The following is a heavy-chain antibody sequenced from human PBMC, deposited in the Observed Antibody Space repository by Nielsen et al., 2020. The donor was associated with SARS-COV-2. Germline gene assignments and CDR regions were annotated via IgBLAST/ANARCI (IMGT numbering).Heavy chain of an antibody. CDR3: ARDYHGSGSYYQYYYYYYMDV. V-gene: IGHV3-21*01. J-gene: IGHJ6*03. CDR2: ISSSSSYI. D-gene: IGHD3-10*01. Sequence: WIRQPPGKGLEWVSSISSSSSYIYYADSVKGRFTISRDNAKNSLYLQMNGLRAEDTAVYYCARDYHGSGSYYQYYYYYYMDVWGKGTTVTVSS.